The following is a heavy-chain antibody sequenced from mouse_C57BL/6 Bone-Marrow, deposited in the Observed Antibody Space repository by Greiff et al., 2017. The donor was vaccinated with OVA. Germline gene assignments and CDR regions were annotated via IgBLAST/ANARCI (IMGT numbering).Heavy chain of an antibody. D-gene: IGHD1-1*01. CDR3: ARSITTVVAHYAMDY. Sequence: EVKLQESGAELVKPGASVKLSCTASGFNINDYYMHWVKQRPEQGLEWIGRIDPEDGETKYAPKFQGKATITAATSSNKAYLQLRSLTSKDTAVYYLARSITTVVAHYAMDYWGQGTSVTVSS. CDR1: GFNINDYY. CDR2: IDPEDGET. V-gene: IGHV14-2*01. J-gene: IGHJ4*01.